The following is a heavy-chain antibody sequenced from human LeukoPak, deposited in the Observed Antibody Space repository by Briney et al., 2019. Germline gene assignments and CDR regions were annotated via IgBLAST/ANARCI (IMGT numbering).Heavy chain of an antibody. J-gene: IGHJ4*02. CDR3: VRGSTLRPYQY. D-gene: IGHD3-16*01. V-gene: IGHV4-39*01. CDR1: GGSISSSTYY. Sequence: SETLSLTCTVSGGSISSSTYYWGWIRRPPGKGLEWIGSIYYSGSTYYNPSLKSRVTVSVDTSKNQFSLKLSSVTAADTALYYCVRGSTLRPYQYWGQGTLVTVSS. CDR2: IYYSGST.